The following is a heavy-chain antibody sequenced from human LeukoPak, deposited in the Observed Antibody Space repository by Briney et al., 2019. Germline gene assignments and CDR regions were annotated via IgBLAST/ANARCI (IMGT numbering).Heavy chain of an antibody. CDR2: ISHSEST. V-gene: IGHV4-39*07. D-gene: IGHD1-26*01. J-gene: IGHJ6*03. Sequence: SETLSLTCTVSGGSISSSSYYWGWIRQPPGKGLEWIGVISHSESTDYNPSLKSRVTISVDTSKNQFSLKLNSVTAADTAVYYCARGFSGSFYYYYYMDVWGKGTTVTVSS. CDR1: GGSISSSSYY. CDR3: ARGFSGSFYYYYYMDV.